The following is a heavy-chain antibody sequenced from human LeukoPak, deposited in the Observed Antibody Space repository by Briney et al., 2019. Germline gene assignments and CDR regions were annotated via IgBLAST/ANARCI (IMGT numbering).Heavy chain of an antibody. CDR2: INHSGST. Sequence: SGTLSLTCAVSGGSISSSNWWSWVRQPPGKGLEWIGEINHSGSTNYNPSLKSRVTISVDTSKNQFSLKLSSVTAADTAVYYCAHNALLLWFGELTGWNAFDIWGQGTMVTVSS. CDR3: AHNALLLWFGELTGWNAFDI. V-gene: IGHV4-4*02. J-gene: IGHJ3*02. CDR1: GGSISSSNW. D-gene: IGHD3-10*01.